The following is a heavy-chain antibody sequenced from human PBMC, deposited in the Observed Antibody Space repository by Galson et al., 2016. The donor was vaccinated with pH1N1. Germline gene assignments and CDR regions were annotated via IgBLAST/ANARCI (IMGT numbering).Heavy chain of an antibody. CDR2: IYPSDSDT. V-gene: IGHV5-51*01. D-gene: IGHD3-10*01. CDR1: GYSFTNYW. J-gene: IGHJ6*02. Sequence: QSGAEVKKPGKSLKISCKGSGYSFTNYWIGWVRQMPGKGLEWMGIIYPSDSDTRYSPSFQGQVTISADKSISTAYLQWSSLKASDTAIYYCARGSGSPDSYYYYGMDTWGQGTLVTVSS. CDR3: ARGSGSPDSYYYYGMDT.